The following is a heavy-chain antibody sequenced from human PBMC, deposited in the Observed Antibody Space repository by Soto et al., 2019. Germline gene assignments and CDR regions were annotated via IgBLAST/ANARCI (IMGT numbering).Heavy chain of an antibody. V-gene: IGHV3-21*01. CDR3: ARDLLLWFGELTYYYGMDV. D-gene: IGHD3-10*01. J-gene: IGHJ6*02. CDR2: ISSSSSYI. Sequence: GGSLILSCAASGFTFSSYSMNWVRQAPGKGLEWVSSISSSSSYIYYADSVKGRFTISRDNAKNSLYLQMNSLRAEDTAVYYCARDLLLWFGELTYYYGMDVWGQGTTVTVSS. CDR1: GFTFSSYS.